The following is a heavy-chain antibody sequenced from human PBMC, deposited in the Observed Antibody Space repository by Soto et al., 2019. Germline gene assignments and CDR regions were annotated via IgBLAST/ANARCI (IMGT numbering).Heavy chain of an antibody. CDR3: ARVGSESKAARPGPYYYYDYMDV. Sequence: ASVKVSCKASGYTFTSYDINWVRQATGQGLEWMGWMNPNSGNTGYAQKFQGRVTMTRNTSISTAYMELSSLRSEDTAVYYCARVGSESKAARPGPYYYYDYMDVWGKGTTVTVSS. V-gene: IGHV1-8*01. CDR2: MNPNSGNT. CDR1: GYTFTSYD. D-gene: IGHD6-6*01. J-gene: IGHJ6*03.